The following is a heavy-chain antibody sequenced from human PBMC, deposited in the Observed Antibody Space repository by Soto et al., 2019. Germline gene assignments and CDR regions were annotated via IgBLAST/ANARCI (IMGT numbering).Heavy chain of an antibody. D-gene: IGHD2-15*01. J-gene: IGHJ4*02. Sequence: QVQLQQWGAGLLKPSETLSLTCAVYGGSFSGYYWSWIRQPPGQGLEWIGEINHSGSPNYNPSLKSRLTLSVDTSKNQFSLKRCSVTAADTAVYYCARKVVVVAATFRYFDYWGQGTLVTVSS. CDR3: ARKVVVVAATFRYFDY. V-gene: IGHV4-34*01. CDR1: GGSFSGYY. CDR2: INHSGSP.